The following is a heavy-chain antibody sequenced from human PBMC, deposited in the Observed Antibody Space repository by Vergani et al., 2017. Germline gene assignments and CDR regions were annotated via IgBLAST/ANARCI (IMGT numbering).Heavy chain of an antibody. V-gene: IGHV5-51*01. CDR1: GFSFSSSW. CDR3: ARRQYVHSWVVSWFDP. CDR2: IYPDDSET. J-gene: IGHJ5*02. D-gene: IGHD2-21*01. Sequence: EDQLVQSGPEVKKPGASLTISCQGFGFSFSSSWIGWVRQRPGKVLEWIGIIYPDDSETSYSPAFQGQVTISADRSKSTTFLKWSSLKASDTAVYYCARRQYVHSWVVSWFDPWGQGTQVTVSS.